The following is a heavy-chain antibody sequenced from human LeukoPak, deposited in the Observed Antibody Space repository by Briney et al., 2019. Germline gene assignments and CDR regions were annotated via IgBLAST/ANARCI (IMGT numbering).Heavy chain of an antibody. CDR2: ISGGGSKT. J-gene: IGHJ4*02. CDR1: GFTFNIYA. V-gene: IGHV3-23*01. Sequence: GGSLRLSCVASGFTFNIYAMIWVRQAPGKGLEWVSGISGGGSKTYNADYVKGRFTISRDNSKNTLYLQMNSLRAEDTAIYYCAKDPLDYWGQGTLVTVSS. CDR3: AKDPLDY.